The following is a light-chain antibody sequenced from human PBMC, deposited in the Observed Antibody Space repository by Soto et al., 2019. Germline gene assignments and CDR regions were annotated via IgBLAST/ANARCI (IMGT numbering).Light chain of an antibody. CDR2: AAS. CDR3: QQYNSYWT. V-gene: IGKV1-39*01. CDR1: QSISSY. J-gene: IGKJ1*01. Sequence: IQMTQSPSSLSASVGVRVTITCRASQSISSYLNCYQQKPGKAPKLLIYAASSLQSGVPSRFSGSGSGTEYTLTISSLQPDDFATYYCQQYNSYWTFGQGTKVDIK.